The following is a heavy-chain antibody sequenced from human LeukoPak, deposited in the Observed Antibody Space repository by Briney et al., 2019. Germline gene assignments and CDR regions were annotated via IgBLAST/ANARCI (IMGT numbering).Heavy chain of an antibody. D-gene: IGHD6-13*01. Sequence: SETLSLTCNVSGASISTYYWSWIRQSPGKGLEWIGYIHYSGITNYNPSLKSRVTISVDTSKNQFSLRLSAVTAADTAVYYCARDISSSSWSYNWFDPWGQGTLVTVSS. J-gene: IGHJ5*02. CDR3: ARDISSSSWSYNWFDP. V-gene: IGHV4-59*13. CDR1: GASISTYY. CDR2: IHYSGIT.